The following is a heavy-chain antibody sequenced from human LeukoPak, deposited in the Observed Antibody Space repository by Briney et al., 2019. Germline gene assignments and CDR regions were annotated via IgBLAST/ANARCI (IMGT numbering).Heavy chain of an antibody. CDR2: ISAYNGNT. Sequence: ASVKVSCKACGYTFTSYGISWVRQAPGQGLEWMGWISAYNGNTNYAQKLQGRVTMTTDTSTSTAYMELRSLRSDDTAVYYCARDEGTYDSIGCDYWGQGTLVTVSS. V-gene: IGHV1-18*01. J-gene: IGHJ4*02. CDR1: GYTFTSYG. D-gene: IGHD3-22*01. CDR3: ARDEGTYDSIGCDY.